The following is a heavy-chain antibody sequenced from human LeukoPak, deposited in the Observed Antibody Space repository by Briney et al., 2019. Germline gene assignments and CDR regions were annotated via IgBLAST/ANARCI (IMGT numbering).Heavy chain of an antibody. V-gene: IGHV3-15*01. CDR3: TTAGSNFGGDSPFDS. Sequence: GGSLRLSCAASGFTFNNAWMTGVRQAPGQGVEWVGRIKSKNDGATTDYGAPVKGRFTMSRDDSKNTLSLQMNSLKIEDTGIYYCTTAGSNFGGDSPFDSWGQGTLVTVSS. J-gene: IGHJ4*02. D-gene: IGHD4-23*01. CDR1: GFTFNNAW. CDR2: IKSKNDGATT.